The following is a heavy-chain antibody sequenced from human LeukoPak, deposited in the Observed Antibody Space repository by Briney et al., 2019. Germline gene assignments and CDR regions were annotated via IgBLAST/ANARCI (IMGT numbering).Heavy chain of an antibody. J-gene: IGHJ6*02. CDR1: GGSISSGGYY. D-gene: IGHD3-3*01. CDR3: ARDHSDFRSGLRHYGMDV. Sequence: PSETLSLTCTVSGGSISSGGYYWSWIRQRPGKGLEWIGYIYNSGSTYYNPTLKSRVTISIDTSKNQFSLKLSSVTAADTAVYYCARDHSDFRSGLRHYGMDVWGQGTTVTVSS. V-gene: IGHV4-31*03. CDR2: IYNSGST.